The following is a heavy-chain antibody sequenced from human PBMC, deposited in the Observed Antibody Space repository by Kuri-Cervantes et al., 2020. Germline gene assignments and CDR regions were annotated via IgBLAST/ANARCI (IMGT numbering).Heavy chain of an antibody. Sequence: GGSLRLSCAASGFTFSSYAMHWVRQAPGKGLEWVAVISYDGSNKYYADSVKGRFTISRDNSKNTLYLQMNSLRAEDTAVYYCAQSGDGYNGPFDYWGQEPWSPSPQ. CDR3: AQSGDGYNGPFDY. V-gene: IGHV3-30-3*01. CDR2: ISYDGSNK. D-gene: IGHD5-24*01. J-gene: IGHJ4*01. CDR1: GFTFSSYA.